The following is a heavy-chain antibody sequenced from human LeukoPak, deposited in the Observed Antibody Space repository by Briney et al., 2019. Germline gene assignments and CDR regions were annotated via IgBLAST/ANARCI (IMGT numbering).Heavy chain of an antibody. CDR3: ARDSIGATDDYYYGMDV. CDR2: IYSGGST. V-gene: IGHV3-53*04. D-gene: IGHD1-26*01. J-gene: IGHJ6*02. Sequence: GGSLRLSCAASGFTFSSYSMNWVRQAPGKGLEWVSVIYSGGSTYYADSVKGRFTISRHNSKNTLYLQMNSLRAEDTAVYYCARDSIGATDDYYYGMDVWGQGTTVTVSS. CDR1: GFTFSSYS.